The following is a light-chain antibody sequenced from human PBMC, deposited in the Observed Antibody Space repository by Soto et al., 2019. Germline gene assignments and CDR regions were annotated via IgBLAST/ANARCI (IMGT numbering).Light chain of an antibody. J-gene: IGLJ3*02. CDR1: SSNIGAGYD. CDR2: GNS. CDR3: QSNDSSLRGV. V-gene: IGLV1-40*01. Sequence: QSVLTQPPSVSGAPGQRVTISCTGSSSNIGAGYDVHWYQQFPGTAPKLLIYGNSNRPSGVPDRFSGSKSGTSAFLAITGLQAEDEADYYCQSNDSSLRGVFGGGTKVTVL.